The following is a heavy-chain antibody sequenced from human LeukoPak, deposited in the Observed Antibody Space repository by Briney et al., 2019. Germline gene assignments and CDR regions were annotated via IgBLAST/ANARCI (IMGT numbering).Heavy chain of an antibody. D-gene: IGHD3-22*01. CDR1: GFTFDDYA. V-gene: IGHV3-9*01. CDR2: ISWNSGSI. Sequence: GGSLRLSCAASGFTFDDYAMHWVRQAPGKGLEWVSGISWNSGSIGYADSVKGRFTTSRDNAKNSLYLQMNSLRAEDTALYYCARAGSSGYFRWRPNWFDPWGQGTLVTVSS. J-gene: IGHJ5*02. CDR3: ARAGSSGYFRWRPNWFDP.